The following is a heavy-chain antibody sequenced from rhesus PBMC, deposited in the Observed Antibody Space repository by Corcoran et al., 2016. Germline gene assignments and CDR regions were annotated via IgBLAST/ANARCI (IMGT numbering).Heavy chain of an antibody. D-gene: IGHD2-21*01. CDR2: ILGGGGNT. CDR1: GDSISNNQ. V-gene: IGHV4-173*01. J-gene: IGHJ4*01. Sequence: QLQLQESGPGLVKPSETLSLTCAVSGDSISNNQGVRFRQPPGKGLEWIGRILGGGGNTDYNPSLKSRVTISTDTSKNQFSLKVNSVIAADTAVYYCARGCTYRGCPLVQIDYWGQGVLVTVSS. CDR3: ARGCTYRGCPLVQIDY.